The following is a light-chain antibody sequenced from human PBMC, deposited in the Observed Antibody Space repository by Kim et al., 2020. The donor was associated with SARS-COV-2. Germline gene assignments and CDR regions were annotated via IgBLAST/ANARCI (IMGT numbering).Light chain of an antibody. CDR3: QQYGSSPRT. CDR2: VTS. J-gene: IGKJ1*01. V-gene: IGKV3-20*01. Sequence: EIVLTQSPGTLSLSPGERATLSCRASQSVSSSYFAWYQQKPGQAPGLLIYVTSSRATGIPDRFSGSGSGTDFPLTISRLEPEDLAMYYCQQYGSSPRTFGQGTKVYIK. CDR1: QSVSSSY.